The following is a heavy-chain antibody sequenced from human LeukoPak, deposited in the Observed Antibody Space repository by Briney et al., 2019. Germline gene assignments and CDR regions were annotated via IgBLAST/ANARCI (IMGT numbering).Heavy chain of an antibody. J-gene: IGHJ5*02. CDR3: ARERDYSNYPVGWFDP. CDR1: GGSISSYY. CDR2: IYYSGST. V-gene: IGHV4-59*01. Sequence: PSETLPLTCTVSGGSISSYYWSWIRQPPGKGLEWIGYIYYSGSTNYNPSLKSRVTISVDTSKNQFSLKLSSVTAADTAVYYCARERDYSNYPVGWFDPWGQGTLVTVSS. D-gene: IGHD4-11*01.